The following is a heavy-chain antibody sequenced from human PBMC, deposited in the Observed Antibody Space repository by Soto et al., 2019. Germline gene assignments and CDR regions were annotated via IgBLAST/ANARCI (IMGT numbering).Heavy chain of an antibody. CDR2: IRSKANNYAT. J-gene: IGHJ6*02. Sequence: EVPLVESGGGLVQPGGSLKLSCAASGFTFSGSAVHWVRQASGKGLEWVGRIRSKANNYATAYAASVQGRFTIFRDDLKNTAYLQVNSLKSEDTAVYYCSDPRVYYGMDVWGQGTTVTVSS. D-gene: IGHD6-13*01. CDR1: GFTFSGSA. V-gene: IGHV3-73*02. CDR3: SDPRVYYGMDV.